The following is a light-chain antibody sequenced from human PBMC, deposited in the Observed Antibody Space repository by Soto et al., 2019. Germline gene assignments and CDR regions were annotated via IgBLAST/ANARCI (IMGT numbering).Light chain of an antibody. V-gene: IGKV3-20*01. Sequence: EIVLTQSPGTLSLSPGERATLSCRASESVSSSYLAWYQQKPGQAPRLLIFGASSRATGTPDRFSGSGSGTDFTLTISRLEPEDFAGYYCQQYGSSPPWTVGQGTEVEIK. J-gene: IGKJ1*01. CDR3: QQYGSSPPWT. CDR2: GAS. CDR1: ESVSSSY.